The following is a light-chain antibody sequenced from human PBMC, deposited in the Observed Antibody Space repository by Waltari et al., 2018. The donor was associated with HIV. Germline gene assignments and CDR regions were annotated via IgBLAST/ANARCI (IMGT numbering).Light chain of an antibody. V-gene: IGKV1-33*01. CDR2: AAS. CDR3: HNYGTSSHP. Sequence: DIQMTQSPSSLSASVGDRVTITCQASQDISNYLNWYQQTPGKAPKVLMYAASTLVEGVPSRFSGSQSGTEFTLTITSLQPDDFATYYCHNYGTSSHPFGQGTKV. J-gene: IGKJ1*01. CDR1: QDISNY.